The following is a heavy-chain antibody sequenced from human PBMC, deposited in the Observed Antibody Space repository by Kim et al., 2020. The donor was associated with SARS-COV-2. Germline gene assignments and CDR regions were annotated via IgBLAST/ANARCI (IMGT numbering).Heavy chain of an antibody. D-gene: IGHD1-26*01. CDR3: ARDGAPDSYRDFQH. Sequence: GGSLRLSCAASVFTFSSYGMHWVRQAPGKGLEWVAVIWYDGSNKYYADSVKGRFTISRDNSKNTLYLQMNSLRAEDTAVYYCARDGAPDSYRDFQHWGQGTLVTVSS. CDR2: IWYDGSNK. CDR1: VFTFSSYG. J-gene: IGHJ1*01. V-gene: IGHV3-33*01.